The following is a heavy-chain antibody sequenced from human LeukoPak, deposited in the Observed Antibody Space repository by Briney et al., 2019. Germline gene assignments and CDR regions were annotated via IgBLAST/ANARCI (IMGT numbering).Heavy chain of an antibody. CDR3: ARVEMATPRVNYYYYGMDV. Sequence: ASVKVSCKASGGTFSSYAISWVRQAPGQGLEWMGGIIPIFGTANYAQKFQGRVTITADESTSTAYMELSSLRSEDTAVYYCARVEMATPRVNYYYYGMDVWGQGTLVTVSS. V-gene: IGHV1-69*01. D-gene: IGHD5-24*01. J-gene: IGHJ6*02. CDR1: GGTFSSYA. CDR2: IIPIFGTA.